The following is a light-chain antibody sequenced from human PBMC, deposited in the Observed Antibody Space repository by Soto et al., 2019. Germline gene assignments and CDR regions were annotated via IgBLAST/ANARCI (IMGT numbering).Light chain of an antibody. J-gene: IGLJ2*01. CDR1: SSNVGRNT. V-gene: IGLV1-44*01. CDR2: SNN. Sequence: QSVLTQPPSASGTPGQRVTISCSGSSSNVGRNTVNWYQQLPGTAPKLLIYSNNQRPSGVPDRFSGSKYGTSASLAISGLQSEDEADYYCAAWDDSLNAVVFGGGTKLTVL. CDR3: AAWDDSLNAVV.